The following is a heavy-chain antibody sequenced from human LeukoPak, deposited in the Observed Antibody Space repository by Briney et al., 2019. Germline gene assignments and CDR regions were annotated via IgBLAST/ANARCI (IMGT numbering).Heavy chain of an antibody. CDR1: GFTFSSYE. Sequence: PGGSLRLSCAASGFTFSSYEMNWIRRGPGKGLEWFSYIISIGNNIHSAGSVKGRFPISRENAKNTLYRQMNNLRAEDTAIYYCARIMTTVTTSDYWGQGTLVTVSS. J-gene: IGHJ4*02. V-gene: IGHV3-48*03. CDR3: ARIMTTVTTSDY. D-gene: IGHD4-17*01. CDR2: IISIGNNI.